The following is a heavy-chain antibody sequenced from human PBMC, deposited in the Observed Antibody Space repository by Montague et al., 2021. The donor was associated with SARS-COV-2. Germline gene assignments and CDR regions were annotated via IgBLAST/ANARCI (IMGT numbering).Heavy chain of an antibody. CDR1: GGSINNSY. CDR3: AREDRWNWFDP. D-gene: IGHD5-24*01. V-gene: IGHV4-59*12. Sequence: SETLSLTCTVSGGSINNSYWSWIRQPPGKGLEWIGYIYYRGSTNYNPSLETLVIISVDPAKNQFSLKMSSVTAADTAVYYCAREDRWNWFDPWGQGTLVIVSS. J-gene: IGHJ5*02. CDR2: IYYRGST.